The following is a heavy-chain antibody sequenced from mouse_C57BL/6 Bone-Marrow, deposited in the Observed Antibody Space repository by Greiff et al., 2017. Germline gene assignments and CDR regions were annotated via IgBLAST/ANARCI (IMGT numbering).Heavy chain of an antibody. CDR2: IDPSASYT. CDR3: ARAGVYYGSSLAWFAY. V-gene: IGHV1-59*01. CDR1: GYTFTSYW. J-gene: IGHJ3*01. Sequence: QVQLQQPGAELVRPGTSVKLSCKASGYTFTSYWMHWVKQRPGQGLEWIGVIDPSASYTNYNQKFKGKATLTVDTSSSTAYMQLSSLTSEDSAVYYCARAGVYYGSSLAWFAYWGQGTLVTVSA. D-gene: IGHD1-1*01.